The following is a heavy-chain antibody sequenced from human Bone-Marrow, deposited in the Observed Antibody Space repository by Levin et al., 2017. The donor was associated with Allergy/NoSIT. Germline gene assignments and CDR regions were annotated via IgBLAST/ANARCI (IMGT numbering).Heavy chain of an antibody. CDR3: TRMGPSTRYYYMDV. D-gene: IGHD3-16*01. CDR1: GGSISSDY. CDR2: FYHGRST. J-gene: IGHJ6*03. Sequence: SQTLSLTCTVSGGSISSDYWSWTRQSPGKGLEWNGYFYHGRSTKYNPSLKSRVTISIDTSRNQFPLKLTSVTAADTAAYSCTRMGPSTRYYYMDVWGKGTTVTVSS. V-gene: IGHV4-4*09.